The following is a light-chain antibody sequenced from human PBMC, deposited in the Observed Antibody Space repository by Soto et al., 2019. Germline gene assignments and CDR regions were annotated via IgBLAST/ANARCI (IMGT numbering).Light chain of an antibody. CDR1: NIGSKS. CDR3: QVWDSSSDHRV. V-gene: IGLV3-21*02. CDR2: DDS. Sequence: SYELTQPPSVSVAPGQTARITCGGNNIGSKSVHWYQQKPGQAPVLVVYDDSDRPSGIPERFSGSNSGNTATLTISRVEDGDEADYYCQVWDSSSDHRVFGGGTKLTVL. J-gene: IGLJ3*02.